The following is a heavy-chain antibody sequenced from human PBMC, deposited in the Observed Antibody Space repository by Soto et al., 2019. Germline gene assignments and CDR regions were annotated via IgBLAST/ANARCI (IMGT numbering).Heavy chain of an antibody. J-gene: IGHJ6*02. CDR1: GFTVSSNY. CDR2: IYSGGST. CDR3: ERPNPHYYYGMDV. Sequence: GGSLRLSCAASGFTVSSNYMSWVRQAPGKGLEWASVIYSGGSTYYADSVKGRFTISRDNSKNTLYLQMNSLRAEDTAVYYCERPNPHYYYGMDVWGQGTTVTVSS. V-gene: IGHV3-53*01.